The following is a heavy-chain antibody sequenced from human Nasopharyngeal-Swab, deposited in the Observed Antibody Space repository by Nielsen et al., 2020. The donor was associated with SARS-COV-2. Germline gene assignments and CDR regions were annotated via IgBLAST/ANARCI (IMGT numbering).Heavy chain of an antibody. V-gene: IGHV1-3*01. CDR2: INAGNGNT. CDR3: VRDPLKFVVVPAALSGSYHYYGMDV. CDR1: GYTFTSYA. J-gene: IGHJ6*02. Sequence: ASVKVSCKASGYTFTSYAMHWVRQAPGQRLEWMGWINAGNGNTKYSQKFQGRVTITRDTSASTAYMELSSLRSEDTAVYYCVRDPLKFVVVPAALSGSYHYYGMDVWGQGTTVTVSS. D-gene: IGHD2-2*01.